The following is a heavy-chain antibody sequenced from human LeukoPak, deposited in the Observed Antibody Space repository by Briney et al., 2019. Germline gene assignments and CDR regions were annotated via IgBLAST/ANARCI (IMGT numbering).Heavy chain of an antibody. Sequence: SQTLSLTCTVSGGSISSGSYYWSWIRQPAGKGLEWIGRVYSSGSTDYSPSLKSRLSISVDTSKIQFSLRLSSVTVADTAVYYCARTPLRGATFFTSYPNWFDPWGQGTLVTVSS. J-gene: IGHJ5*02. CDR3: ARTPLRGATFFTSYPNWFDP. D-gene: IGHD3-10*01. CDR1: GGSISSGSYY. CDR2: VYSSGST. V-gene: IGHV4-61*02.